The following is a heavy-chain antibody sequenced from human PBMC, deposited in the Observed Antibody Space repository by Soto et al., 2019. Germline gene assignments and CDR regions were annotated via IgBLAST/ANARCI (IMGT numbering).Heavy chain of an antibody. CDR1: GYTFTGYY. J-gene: IGHJ4*02. V-gene: IGHV1-2*04. D-gene: IGHD3-10*01. CDR2: INPNSGGT. Sequence: ASVKVSCKASGYTFTGYYMHWVRQAPGQGLEWMGWINPNSGGTNYAQKFQGWVTMTRDTSITTAYMELNRLTSDDTAVYYCARDWGHYYGSGSFPSPHPSDIWGQGTLVTVSS. CDR3: ARDWGHYYGSGSFPSPHPSDI.